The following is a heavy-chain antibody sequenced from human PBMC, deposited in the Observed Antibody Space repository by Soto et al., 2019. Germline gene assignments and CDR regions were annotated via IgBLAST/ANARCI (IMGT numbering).Heavy chain of an antibody. CDR1: GGTFSSYR. CDR2: IVPIYRTA. V-gene: IGHV1-69*13. CDR3: ARDSGAKLSSS. J-gene: IGHJ4*02. D-gene: IGHD6-13*01. Sequence: SVKVSCKASGGTFSSYRFNWVRQARGQGLEWLGGIVPIYRTADYAQKFQGRVTITADESTRTVYMELSSLKSQDTALYYCARDSGAKLSSSWGQGTLVTVS.